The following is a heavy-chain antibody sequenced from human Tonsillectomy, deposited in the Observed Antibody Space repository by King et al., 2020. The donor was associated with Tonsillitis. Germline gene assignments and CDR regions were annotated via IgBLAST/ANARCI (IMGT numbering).Heavy chain of an antibody. J-gene: IGHJ4*02. CDR2: IYCNDDK. CDR3: AHRAMVRGVIIFDY. V-gene: IGHV2-5*01. CDR1: GFSLSTSGVG. Sequence: TLQESGPTLVKPTQTLTLTCTFAGFSLSTSGVGVGWIRQPPGKALEWLALIYCNDDKRYSPSLKSRLTITKDTSKNQMDLTMTNMDPVDTATYYCAHRAMVRGVIIFDYWGQGTLVTVSS. D-gene: IGHD3-10*01.